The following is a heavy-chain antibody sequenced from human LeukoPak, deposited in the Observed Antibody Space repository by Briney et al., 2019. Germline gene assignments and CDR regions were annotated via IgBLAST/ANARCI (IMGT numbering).Heavy chain of an antibody. Sequence: GGSLRLSCAASGFTFSSYGMHWVRQAPGKGLEWVAFIRYDGSNKYYADSVKGRFTISRDNSKNTLYLQMNSLRAEDTAVYYCAKDLLRDRWFGESWGQGTLVTVSS. CDR1: GFTFSSYG. V-gene: IGHV3-30*02. CDR3: AKDLLRDRWFGES. CDR2: IRYDGSNK. J-gene: IGHJ5*02. D-gene: IGHD3-10*01.